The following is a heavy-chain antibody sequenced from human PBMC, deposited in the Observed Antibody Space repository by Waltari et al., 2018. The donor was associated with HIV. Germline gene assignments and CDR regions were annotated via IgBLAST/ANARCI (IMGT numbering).Heavy chain of an antibody. D-gene: IGHD1-26*01. CDR3: ARGGSYPKYYFDY. CDR2: ISTYNGHT. Sequence: QVQLVQSGAEVKEPGASVKVSCKASGYTVISYGISWVRQAPGQGLEWMGWISTYNGHTNYAQKFQGRVSMTTDTSTSTAYMDLRSLTSDDTAIYYCARGGSYPKYYFDYWGQGSLVTVSS. J-gene: IGHJ4*02. CDR1: GYTVISYG. V-gene: IGHV1-18*01.